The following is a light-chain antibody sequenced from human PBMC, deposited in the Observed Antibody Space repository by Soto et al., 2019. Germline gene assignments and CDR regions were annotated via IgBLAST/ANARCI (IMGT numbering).Light chain of an antibody. CDR2: DVS. CDR1: SSDVGAYNF. Sequence: QSVLTQPPSVSGSPGQSITISCTGTSSDVGAYNFVSWYQQHPGKLPKLMIFDVSRRPSGVSDRFSGSKSGNTASLTISGLQAEDEGDYYCISYTSSSTHVFGSGTKLTVL. J-gene: IGLJ1*01. CDR3: ISYTSSSTHV. V-gene: IGLV2-14*03.